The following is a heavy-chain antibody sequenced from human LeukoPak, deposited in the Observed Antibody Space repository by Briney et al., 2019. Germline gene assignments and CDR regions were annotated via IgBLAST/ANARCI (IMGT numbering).Heavy chain of an antibody. CDR2: VSYGGGHK. CDR1: GFSLSEYG. Sequence: GGSLRLSCVGSGFSLSEYGIHWVRQAPGKGLEWIAVVSYGGGHKYYADSVKGRFTISRDTSSDTVSLQMNSLRVEDTAVYYCARDRITMMVLGDDSGLDFWGQGTLVIVSS. CDR3: ARDRITMMVLGDDSGLDF. J-gene: IGHJ4*02. V-gene: IGHV3-30*03. D-gene: IGHD3-22*01.